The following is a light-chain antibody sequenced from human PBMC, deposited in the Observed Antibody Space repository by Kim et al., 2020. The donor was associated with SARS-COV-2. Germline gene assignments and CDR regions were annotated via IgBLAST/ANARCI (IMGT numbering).Light chain of an antibody. V-gene: IGKV1-9*01. CDR1: QGISSY. CDR3: QQLNSHPPT. Sequence: ASVGDRVTITCRANQGISSYLAWYQQKPGKAPKLLIYAASTLQSGVPSRFSGSGSGTEFTLTISSLQPEDFATYYCQQLNSHPPTFGQGTRLEIK. J-gene: IGKJ5*01. CDR2: AAS.